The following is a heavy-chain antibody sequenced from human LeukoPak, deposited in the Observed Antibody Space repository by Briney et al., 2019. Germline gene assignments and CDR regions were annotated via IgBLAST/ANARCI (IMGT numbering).Heavy chain of an antibody. Sequence: SETLSLTCAVSGGSISSSNWWSWVRQPPGKGLEWIGEIYHSGSSNYNPSLKSRVTISVDKSKNQFSLKLSSVTAADTAVYYCARVLRYCSGGNCYSGGLGYMDVWGKGTTVTISS. V-gene: IGHV4-4*02. D-gene: IGHD2-15*01. CDR3: ARVLRYCSGGNCYSGGLGYMDV. CDR1: GGSISSSNW. J-gene: IGHJ6*03. CDR2: IYHSGSS.